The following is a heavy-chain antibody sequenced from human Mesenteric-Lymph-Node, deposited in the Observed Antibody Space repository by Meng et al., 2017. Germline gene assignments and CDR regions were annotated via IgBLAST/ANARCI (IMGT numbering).Heavy chain of an antibody. Sequence: VQLLESGPGMVMPSQTLSLTSTGSGGSIISGGFYWSWIRQHPGKGLEWIGYIYYSGSTYYNPSLRRRVAISIDTSKNQFSLKLTSVTAADTAVYFCARTNYGDYNWFDPWGQGTLVTVSS. CDR2: IYYSGST. D-gene: IGHD4-17*01. CDR1: GGSIISGGFY. V-gene: IGHV4-31*03. CDR3: ARTNYGDYNWFDP. J-gene: IGHJ5*02.